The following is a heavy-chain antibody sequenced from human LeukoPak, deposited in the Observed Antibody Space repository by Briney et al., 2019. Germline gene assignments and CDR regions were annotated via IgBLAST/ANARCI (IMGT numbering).Heavy chain of an antibody. CDR2: IDHFGGT. J-gene: IGHJ3*02. CDR3: ARDSIVVVTAASPGFDAFDI. D-gene: IGHD2-21*02. CDR1: GGSFSEYY. V-gene: IGHV4-34*01. Sequence: SETLSLTCAVYGGSFSEYYWSWLRQPPGKGPEWIGEIDHFGGTNYNPSLKSRVTISEDTSEKRFSLNLRSMTAADTAVYYCARDSIVVVTAASPGFDAFDIWGQGTMVTVSS.